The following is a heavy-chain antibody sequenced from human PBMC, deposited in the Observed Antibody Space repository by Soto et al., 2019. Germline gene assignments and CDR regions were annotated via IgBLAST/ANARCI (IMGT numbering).Heavy chain of an antibody. J-gene: IGHJ4*02. CDR2: VYWDDDK. V-gene: IGHV2-5*02. CDR1: GFSLSTSGAG. CDR3: AYRLYAGWLTGSYYDY. Sequence: QITLKESGPTLVKPTQTLTLTCTFSGFSLSTSGAGVGWIRQPPPKSLEWLAVVYWDDDKRYSPSLKSRLTITKDTSKNQVVLKMPHMDPVDTATYYCAYRLYAGWLTGSYYDYWGPGTLVTVSS. D-gene: IGHD7-27*01.